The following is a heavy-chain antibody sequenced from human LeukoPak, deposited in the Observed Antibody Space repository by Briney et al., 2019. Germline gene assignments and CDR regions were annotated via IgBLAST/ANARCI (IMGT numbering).Heavy chain of an antibody. CDR3: ARGRLYTAMVRGSRWFDP. V-gene: IGHV4-34*01. Sequence: PETLSLTCAVYGGSFSGYYWSWIRQPPGKWLEWIGEINHSGSTNYNPSLKSRVTISVDTSKNQFSLKLSSVTAADTAVYYCARGRLYTAMVRGSRWFDPWGQGTLVTVSS. J-gene: IGHJ5*02. D-gene: IGHD5-18*01. CDR1: GGSFSGYY. CDR2: INHSGST.